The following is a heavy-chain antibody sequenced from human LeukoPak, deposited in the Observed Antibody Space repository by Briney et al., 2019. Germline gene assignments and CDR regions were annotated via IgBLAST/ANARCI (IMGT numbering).Heavy chain of an antibody. V-gene: IGHV1-69*06. CDR2: IIPIFGTA. CDR1: GGTFSSYA. Sequence: GASVKVSCKASGGTFSSYAISWVRQAPGQGLEWMGGIIPIFGTANYAQKFQGRVTITADKSTSTAYMELSSLRSEDTAVYYCARNRAPLGQWLYNWFDPWGQGTLVTVSS. CDR3: ARNRAPLGQWLYNWFDP. J-gene: IGHJ5*02. D-gene: IGHD6-19*01.